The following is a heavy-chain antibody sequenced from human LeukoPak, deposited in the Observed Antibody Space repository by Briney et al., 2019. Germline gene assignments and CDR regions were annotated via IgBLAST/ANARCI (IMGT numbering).Heavy chain of an antibody. CDR3: ALPWDEDWFDP. D-gene: IGHD1-26*01. V-gene: IGHV1-46*01. CDR1: GYTFTSYY. CDR2: INPSGGST. Sequence: GASVKVSCKASGYTFTSYYMHWVRQAPGQGLEWMGIINPSGGSTSYAQKFQGRVTKTRDTSTSTVYMELSSLRSEDTAVYYCALPWDEDWFDPWGQGTLVTVSS. J-gene: IGHJ5*02.